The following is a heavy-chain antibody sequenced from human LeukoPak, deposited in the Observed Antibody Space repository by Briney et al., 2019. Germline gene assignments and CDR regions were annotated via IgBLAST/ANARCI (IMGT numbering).Heavy chain of an antibody. V-gene: IGHV3-11*01. CDR1: GFTFSDYY. J-gene: IGHJ4*02. CDR2: ISSSGSTI. Sequence: KPGGSLRLSCAASGFTFSDYYMSWIRQAPGKGLEWVSYISSSGSTIYYADSVKGRFTISRDNAKNSLHLQMNSLRAEDTAVYYCAREYYDILTGYYMPLDYWGQGTLVTVSS. D-gene: IGHD3-9*01. CDR3: AREYYDILTGYYMPLDY.